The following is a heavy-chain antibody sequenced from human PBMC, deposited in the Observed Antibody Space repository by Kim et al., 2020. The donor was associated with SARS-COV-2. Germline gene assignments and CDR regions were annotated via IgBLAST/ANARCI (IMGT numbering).Heavy chain of an antibody. D-gene: IGHD3-22*01. J-gene: IGHJ6*02. CDR3: AKDQNYDSSGYVYYYYYYGMDV. CDR2: ISGSGGST. V-gene: IGHV3-23*01. CDR1: GFTFSSYA. Sequence: GGSLRLSCAASGFTFSSYAMSWVRQAPGKGLEWVSAISGSGGSTYYADSVKGRFTISRDNSKNTLYLQMNSLRAEDTAVYYCAKDQNYDSSGYVYYYYYYGMDVWGQGTTVTVSS.